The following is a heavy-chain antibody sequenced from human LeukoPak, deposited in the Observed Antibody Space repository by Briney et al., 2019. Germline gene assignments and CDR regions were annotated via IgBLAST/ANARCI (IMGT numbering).Heavy chain of an antibody. CDR2: IYTSGST. CDR1: GGSISSYY. J-gene: IGHJ4*02. Sequence: SETLSLTCTVSGGSISSYYWSWIRQPAGKGLEWIGRIYTSGSTNYNPSLKSRVTMSVDTSKNQFSLKLSSVTAADTAVYYCARHRSYDSSGYYSPHPPDYWGQGTLVAVSS. V-gene: IGHV4-4*07. D-gene: IGHD3-22*01. CDR3: ARHRSYDSSGYYSPHPPDY.